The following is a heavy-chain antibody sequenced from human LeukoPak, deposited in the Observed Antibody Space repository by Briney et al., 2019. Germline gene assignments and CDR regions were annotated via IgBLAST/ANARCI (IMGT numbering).Heavy chain of an antibody. Sequence: GGSLRLSCAASGFTFSSYAMHWVRQAPGKGLEWVSGISWNSGSIGYADSVKGRFTISRDNAKNSLYLQMNSLRAEDMALYYCAKAAAGTQYFQHWGQGTLVTVSS. CDR1: GFTFSSYA. D-gene: IGHD6-13*01. J-gene: IGHJ1*01. CDR2: ISWNSGSI. CDR3: AKAAAGTQYFQH. V-gene: IGHV3-9*03.